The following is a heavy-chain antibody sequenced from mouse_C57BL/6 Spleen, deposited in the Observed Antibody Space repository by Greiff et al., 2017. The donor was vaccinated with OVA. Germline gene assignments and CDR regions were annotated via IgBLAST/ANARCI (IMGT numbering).Heavy chain of an antibody. CDR1: GYSITSGYY. Sequence: EVKVEESGPGLVKPSQSLSLTCSVTGYSITSGYYWNWIRQFPGNKLEWMGYISYDGSNNYNPSLKNRISITRDTSKNQFFLKLNSVTTEDTATYYCAVANWDDYFDYWGQGTTLTVSS. CDR2: ISYDGSN. J-gene: IGHJ2*01. V-gene: IGHV3-6*01. CDR3: AVANWDDYFDY. D-gene: IGHD4-1*01.